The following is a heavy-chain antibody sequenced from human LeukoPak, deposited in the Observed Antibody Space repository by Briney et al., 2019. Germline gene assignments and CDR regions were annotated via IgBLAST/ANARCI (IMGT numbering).Heavy chain of an antibody. CDR2: IIPIFGTA. Sequence: ASVKVSCKASGGTFSSYAISWLRQAPGQGLEWMGGIIPIFGTANYAQKFQDRVTITAVESMSTVYMELSSLRSEDTAVYYCARGWLAETMVVTPYNYWGQGTLVTVSS. CDR3: ARGWLAETMVVTPYNY. CDR1: GGTFSSYA. J-gene: IGHJ4*02. V-gene: IGHV1-69*13. D-gene: IGHD4-23*01.